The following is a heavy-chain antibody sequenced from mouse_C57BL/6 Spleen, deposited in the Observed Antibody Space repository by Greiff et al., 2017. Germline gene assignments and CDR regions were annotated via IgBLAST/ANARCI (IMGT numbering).Heavy chain of an antibody. V-gene: IGHV3-8*01. J-gene: IGHJ4*01. CDR3: ARAIYDGYYNYAMDY. CDR1: GYSITSDY. CDR2: ISYSGST. Sequence: EVQRVESGPGLAKPSQTLSLTCSVTGYSITSDYWNWIRKFPGNKLEYMGYISYSGSTYYNPSLKSRISITRDTSKNQYYLQLNSVTTEDTATYYCARAIYDGYYNYAMDYWGQGTSVTVSS. D-gene: IGHD2-3*01.